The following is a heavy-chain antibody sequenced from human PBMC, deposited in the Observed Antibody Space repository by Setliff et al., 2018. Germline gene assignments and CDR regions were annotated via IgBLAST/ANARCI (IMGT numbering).Heavy chain of an antibody. CDR2: INPGGGSA. CDR3: ARGGMAAANRKGVFEY. V-gene: IGHV1-46*01. CDR1: GYIFAGYY. Sequence: ASVKVSCKASGYIFAGYYMHWVRQAPGQGLEWMGIINPGGGSASYAEKFQGRVTMTRDTSTSTFYMEVNILRSDDTAVYYCARGGMAAANRKGVFEYWGQGTLVTVSS. J-gene: IGHJ4*02. D-gene: IGHD6-13*01.